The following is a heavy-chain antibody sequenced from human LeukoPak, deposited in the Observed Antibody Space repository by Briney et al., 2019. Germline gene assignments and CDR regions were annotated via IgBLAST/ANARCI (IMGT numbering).Heavy chain of an antibody. CDR1: GFTFSSYS. D-gene: IGHD4-17*01. CDR3: ARAHGDYFDY. J-gene: IGHJ4*02. CDR2: ISSSSSYI. Sequence: GGSLRLSCAASGFTFSSYSTTWVRQAPGKGLEWVSSISSSSSYIYYADSVKGRFTISRDNAKNSLYLQMNSLRAEDTAVYYCARAHGDYFDYWGQGTLVTVSS. V-gene: IGHV3-21*01.